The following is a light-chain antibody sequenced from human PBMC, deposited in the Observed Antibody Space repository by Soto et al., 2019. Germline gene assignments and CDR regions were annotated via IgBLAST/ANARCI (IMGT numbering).Light chain of an antibody. V-gene: IGKV1-39*01. CDR1: QSISTY. J-gene: IGKJ1*01. CDR3: QESYSDPPWT. Sequence: DLQLTQSPSSLSAAVGDRVTITCRAIQSISTYLNWYQQKPGKAPKLLIYGASSLQSGVPSRFLGSGSGTDFTLTINSLQPEDFATYFGQESYSDPPWTFGQGTKVEIK. CDR2: GAS.